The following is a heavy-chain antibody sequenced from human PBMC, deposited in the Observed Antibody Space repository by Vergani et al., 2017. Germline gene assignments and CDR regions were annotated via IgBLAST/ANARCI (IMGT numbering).Heavy chain of an antibody. D-gene: IGHD3-22*01. CDR2: MNPNSGGT. J-gene: IGHJ4*02. CDR1: GYTFTSYD. CDR3: ARGGYDSSGYYYSTRYYFDY. Sequence: QVQLVQSGAEVKKPGASVKVSCKASGYTFTSYDINWVRQATGQGLEWMGWMNPNSGGTNYAQKFQGRVTMTRDTSISTAYMELSRLRSDDTAVYYCARGGYDSSGYYYSTRYYFDYWGQGTLVTVSS. V-gene: IGHV1-2*02.